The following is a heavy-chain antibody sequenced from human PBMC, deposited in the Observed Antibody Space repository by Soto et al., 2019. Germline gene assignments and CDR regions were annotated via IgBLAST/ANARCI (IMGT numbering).Heavy chain of an antibody. J-gene: IGHJ6*02. V-gene: IGHV1-69*06. D-gene: IGHD6-25*01. CDR2: IITLLGTI. CDR3: ARDPVALVGYIDV. Sequence: QEQLVQSGAEVKKPGSSVNISCKASEVTFSGYSLTWLRQAPGQGPEWMGEIITLLGTINYAQKFQGRLTITGDRSTSTTYMGLTSLTSDDTAVYYCARDPVALVGYIDVWGPGPMVTVSS. CDR1: EVTFSGYS.